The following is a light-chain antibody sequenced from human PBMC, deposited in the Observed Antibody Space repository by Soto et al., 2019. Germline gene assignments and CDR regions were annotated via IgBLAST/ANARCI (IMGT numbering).Light chain of an antibody. Sequence: DHHMTQSPSTLSASVGYIVTIACRASQSISSWLAWYQQKPGKAPKLLIYKASSLESGVPSRFSGSGSGTEFTLTISSLQPDDFATYYCQQDNIYSLTFGGGTKVDVK. J-gene: IGKJ4*01. CDR3: QQDNIYSLT. CDR2: KAS. CDR1: QSISSW. V-gene: IGKV1-5*03.